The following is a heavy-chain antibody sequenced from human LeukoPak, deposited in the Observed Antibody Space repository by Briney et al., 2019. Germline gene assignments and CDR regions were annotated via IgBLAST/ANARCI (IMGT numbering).Heavy chain of an antibody. J-gene: IGHJ4*02. Sequence: ASVEVSCKASGYTFTSYGISWVRQAPGQGLEWMGWISAYNGNTNYAQKLQGRVTMTTDTSTSTAYMELRSLRSDDTAVYYCARDSSSGATPRYFDYWGQGTLVTVSS. CDR2: ISAYNGNT. CDR3: ARDSSSGATPRYFDY. D-gene: IGHD6-6*01. V-gene: IGHV1-18*01. CDR1: GYTFTSYG.